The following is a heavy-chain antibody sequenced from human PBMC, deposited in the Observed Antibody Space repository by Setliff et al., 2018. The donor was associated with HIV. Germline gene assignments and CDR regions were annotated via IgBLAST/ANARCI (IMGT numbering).Heavy chain of an antibody. V-gene: IGHV1-69*11. Sequence: GASVKVSCKASGGTFNNYAISWLRQAPGQGLVWMGKIILILGTANYAQRFQGRVTMTADESTSTVYMELNSLSSEDTAMYYCARDAGYSGSSWNYWGQGTLVTVSS. CDR2: IILILGTA. J-gene: IGHJ4*02. D-gene: IGHD5-12*01. CDR1: GGTFNNYA. CDR3: ARDAGYSGSSWNY.